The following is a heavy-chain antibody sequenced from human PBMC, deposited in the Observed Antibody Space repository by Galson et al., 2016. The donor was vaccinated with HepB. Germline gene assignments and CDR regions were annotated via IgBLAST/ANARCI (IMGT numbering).Heavy chain of an antibody. CDR2: ITGSGGNT. J-gene: IGHJ4*02. Sequence: SLRLSCAASGFTFGSYAMSWVRQAPRKGLQWVSIITGSGGNTYYADAVKGRFTVSRDHSKNTVNLQMNSLRAEDTAVYYCAISPTLTTFDSWGQGTLVTVSS. V-gene: IGHV3-23*01. CDR3: AISPTLTTFDS. CDR1: GFTFGSYA. D-gene: IGHD4-17*01.